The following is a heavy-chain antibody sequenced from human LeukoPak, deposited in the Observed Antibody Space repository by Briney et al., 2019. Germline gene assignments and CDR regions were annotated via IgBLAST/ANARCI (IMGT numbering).Heavy chain of an antibody. V-gene: IGHV1-69*13. J-gene: IGHJ3*02. CDR2: ILPIFGTT. Sequence: GASVKVSCKASGGTFKNYAISWVRRAPGQGLEWMGGILPIFGTTNYAQKFQARVTITADESTSTAYMELSSLRSEDTAVYYCARDSPRYSGSSHAFDIWGQGTMVTVSS. CDR1: GGTFKNYA. CDR3: ARDSPRYSGSSHAFDI. D-gene: IGHD1-26*01.